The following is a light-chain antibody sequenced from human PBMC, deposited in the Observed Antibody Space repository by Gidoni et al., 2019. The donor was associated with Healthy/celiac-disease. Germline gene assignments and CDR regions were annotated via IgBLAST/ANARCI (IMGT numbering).Light chain of an antibody. Sequence: DFVMTHPPDSLALSLGERATINCKSSQSVLYSSNNKNYLAWYQQKPGQPPKLLIYWASTREAGVPDRFSGSGSGTDFTLTISSLQAEDVAVYYCQQYYSTPRTFGQGTKVEIK. V-gene: IGKV4-1*01. J-gene: IGKJ1*01. CDR3: QQYYSTPRT. CDR1: QSVLYSSNNKNY. CDR2: WAS.